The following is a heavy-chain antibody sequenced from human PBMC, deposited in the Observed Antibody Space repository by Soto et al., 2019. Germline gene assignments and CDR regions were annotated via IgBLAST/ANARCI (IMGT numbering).Heavy chain of an antibody. CDR3: ARGLRLNWFDP. J-gene: IGHJ5*02. V-gene: IGHV3-48*01. CDR1: GFTFSSYS. D-gene: IGHD3-16*01. Sequence: EVQLVESGGGLVQPGGSLRLSCAASGFTFSSYSMNWVRQAPGKGLEWVSYISSSSSTIYYADSVKGRFTISRDNAKNSLYLQMNSLRAEDTAVYYCARGLRLNWFDPWGQGTLVTVSS. CDR2: ISSSSSTI.